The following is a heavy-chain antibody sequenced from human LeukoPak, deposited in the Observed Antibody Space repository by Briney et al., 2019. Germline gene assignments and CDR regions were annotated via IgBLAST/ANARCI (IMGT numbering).Heavy chain of an antibody. Sequence: ASVKVSCKASGYTFTGYYMHWVRQAPGQGLEWMGWINPNSGGTNYAQKFQGRVTMTRDTSISTAYMELSRLRSDDTAVYYCARARRESSGYYLGSPTDAFDIWGQGTMVTVSS. CDR1: GYTFTGYY. D-gene: IGHD3-22*01. CDR3: ARARRESSGYYLGSPTDAFDI. V-gene: IGHV1-2*02. CDR2: INPNSGGT. J-gene: IGHJ3*02.